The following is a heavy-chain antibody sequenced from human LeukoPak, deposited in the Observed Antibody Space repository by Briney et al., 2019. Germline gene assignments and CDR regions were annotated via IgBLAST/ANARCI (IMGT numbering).Heavy chain of an antibody. CDR1: GYIFTRYH. D-gene: IGHD6-13*01. CDR2: INPSGGPA. CDR3: ARVAAGTPVGYYYYGMDV. V-gene: IGHV1-46*01. J-gene: IGHJ6*02. Sequence: GASVKVSCKSSGYIFTRYHIHWVRQAPGQGLEWMGVINPSGGPATYAQKFQGRVTLTRDTSTTTVYMEVNSLRSDDTAVYYCARVAAGTPVGYYYYGMDVWGQGTTVTVSS.